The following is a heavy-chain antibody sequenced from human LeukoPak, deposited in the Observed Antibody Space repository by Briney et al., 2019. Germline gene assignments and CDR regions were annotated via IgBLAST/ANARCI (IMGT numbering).Heavy chain of an antibody. CDR2: ISGSGGST. V-gene: IGHV3-23*01. CDR3: AKVPTVTAYWFDP. CDR1: ESTFGSYV. J-gene: IGHJ5*02. Sequence: GGSLRLSCEVSESTFGSYVTSWVRQAPGKGLEWVSAISGSGGSTYYADSVKGRFTISRDNSKNTLYLQMNSLRAEDTAVYYCAKVPTVTAYWFDPWGQGTLVTVSS. D-gene: IGHD4-17*01.